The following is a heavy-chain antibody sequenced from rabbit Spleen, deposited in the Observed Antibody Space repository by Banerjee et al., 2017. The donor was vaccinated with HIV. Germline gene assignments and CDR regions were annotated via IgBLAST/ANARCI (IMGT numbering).Heavy chain of an antibody. Sequence: QEQLVESGGGLVQPEGSLTLTCKASGFDFRDGYVMCWVRQAPGKGLEWIGSIDPVFGIANYANWVNGRFTISRDNAQNTVDLRINSLTAADTATYFCARDYNAGWDLWGQGTLVTVS. D-gene: IGHD4-1*01. V-gene: IGHV1S47*01. CDR1: GFDFRDGYV. J-gene: IGHJ4*01. CDR3: ARDYNAGWDL. CDR2: IDPVFGIA.